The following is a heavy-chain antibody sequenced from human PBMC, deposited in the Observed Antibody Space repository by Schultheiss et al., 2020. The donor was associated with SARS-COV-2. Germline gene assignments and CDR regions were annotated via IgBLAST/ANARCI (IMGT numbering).Heavy chain of an antibody. D-gene: IGHD3-22*01. V-gene: IGHV4-59*08. Sequence: SETLSLTCTVSGGSISSYYWSWIRQPPGKGLEWIGYIYYSGSTNYNPSLKSRVTMSVDTSKNQFSLKLSSVTAADTAVYYCARHVDYYDTSGSAFEHWGQGTLVTVSS. J-gene: IGHJ4*02. CDR1: GGSISSYY. CDR3: ARHVDYYDTSGSAFEH. CDR2: IYYSGST.